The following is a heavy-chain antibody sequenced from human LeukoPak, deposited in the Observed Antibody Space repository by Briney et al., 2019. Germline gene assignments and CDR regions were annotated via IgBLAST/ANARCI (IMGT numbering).Heavy chain of an antibody. CDR2: ITSSGPTA. Sequence: GGSLRLSCASSGFTFSNYEMNWVRHAPGMGLELVSYITSSGPTAFYADSVKGRFNISRDNAQNSLFLQMNNLTAEDTAIYYCARLGFCSDGSCYSLDYWGQGILVTVSS. J-gene: IGHJ4*02. CDR3: ARLGFCSDGSCYSLDY. V-gene: IGHV3-48*03. CDR1: GFTFSNYE. D-gene: IGHD2-15*01.